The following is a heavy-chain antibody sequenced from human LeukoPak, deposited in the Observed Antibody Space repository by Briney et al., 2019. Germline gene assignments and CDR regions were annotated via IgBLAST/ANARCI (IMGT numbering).Heavy chain of an antibody. D-gene: IGHD3-10*01. CDR1: GFTFSSYS. CDR3: ARAGEAYYYGSGSIEYNWFDP. J-gene: IGHJ5*02. Sequence: SGGSLRLSCAASGFTFSSYSMNWVRQAPGKGLEWDSSISSSSSYIYYADSVKGRFTISRDNAKNSLYLQMNSLRAEDTAVYYCARAGEAYYYGSGSIEYNWFDPWGQGTLVTVSS. V-gene: IGHV3-21*01. CDR2: ISSSSSYI.